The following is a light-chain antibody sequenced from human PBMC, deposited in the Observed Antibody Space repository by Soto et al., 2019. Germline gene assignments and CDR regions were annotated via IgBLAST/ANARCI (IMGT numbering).Light chain of an antibody. Sequence: QAVVTQPPSVSGAPGQRVTISCTGSSSSIGAGYDVHWYQQLPGTAPKLLIYGNNNRPSGVPDRFSGSKSGTSASLAITGLQAEDEADYYCQSCDSSLTVVFGGGTKLTVL. J-gene: IGLJ2*01. V-gene: IGLV1-40*01. CDR3: QSCDSSLTVV. CDR2: GNN. CDR1: SSSIGAGYD.